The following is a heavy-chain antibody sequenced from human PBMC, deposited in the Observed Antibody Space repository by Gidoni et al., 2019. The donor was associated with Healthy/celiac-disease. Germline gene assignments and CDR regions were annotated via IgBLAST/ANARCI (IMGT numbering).Heavy chain of an antibody. CDR2: IYYSGST. Sequence: QLQLQESGPGLVKPSETLSLTCPVSGGSISSSSYYWGWIRQPPGKGLEWIGSIYYSGSTYYNPSLKSRVTISVDTSKNQFSLKLSSVTAADTAVYYCARHKASFFRWSGRGGVSDYWGQGTLVTVSS. D-gene: IGHD3-10*01. CDR3: ARHKASFFRWSGRGGVSDY. V-gene: IGHV4-39*01. J-gene: IGHJ4*02. CDR1: GGSISSSSYY.